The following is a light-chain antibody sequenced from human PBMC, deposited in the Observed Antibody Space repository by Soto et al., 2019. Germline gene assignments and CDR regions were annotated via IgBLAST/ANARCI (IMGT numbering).Light chain of an antibody. J-gene: IGKJ5*01. CDR3: QHRIIWIA. CDR1: QNISTY. Sequence: EIVLTQSPATLSLSPGERATLSCRASQNISTYLAWYQQKPGQAPRLLIYEASNRVTGIPARFRGSGSGTDFTLTISSLETEDFAVYYCQHRIIWIAFGQGTRLEIK. V-gene: IGKV3-11*01. CDR2: EAS.